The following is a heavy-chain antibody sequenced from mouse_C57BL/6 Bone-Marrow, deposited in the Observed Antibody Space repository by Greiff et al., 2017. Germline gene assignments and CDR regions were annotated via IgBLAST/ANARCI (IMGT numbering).Heavy chain of an antibody. D-gene: IGHD1-1*01. Sequence: VQLQQSGAELVKPGASVKLSCKASGYTFTSYWMHWVKQRPGQGLEWIGMIHPNSGSTNYNEKFKSKATLTVDKSSSTAYMQLSSLTSEDSAVYYCARRYYGSSCFDYWDQGTTLTVSS. V-gene: IGHV1-64*01. CDR3: ARRYYGSSCFDY. CDR1: GYTFTSYW. J-gene: IGHJ2*01. CDR2: IHPNSGST.